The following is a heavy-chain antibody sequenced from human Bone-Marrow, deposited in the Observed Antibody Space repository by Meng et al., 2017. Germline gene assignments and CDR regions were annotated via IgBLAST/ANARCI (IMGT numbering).Heavy chain of an antibody. J-gene: IGHJ5*02. CDR2: IYPGDSDT. D-gene: IGHD3-10*01. Sequence: MVFCKGSGYSFTSYWIVWVRQMPGKGLEWMGIIYPGDSDTRYSPSSQGQVTISADKSTSTAYLQSNSLKASDTAMYYCARGGFGELLRRWFDPWGQGTLVTVSS. V-gene: IGHV5-51*01. CDR1: GYSFTSYW. CDR3: ARGGFGELLRRWFDP.